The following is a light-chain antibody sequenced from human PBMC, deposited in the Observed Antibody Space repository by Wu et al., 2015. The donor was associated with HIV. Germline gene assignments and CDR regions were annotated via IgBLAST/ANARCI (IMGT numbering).Light chain of an antibody. CDR2: KAS. J-gene: IGKJ1*01. CDR3: QQYDTYPWT. Sequence: DIQMTQSPSTLSASVGDRVTITCRASQSVDSWLAWYQQKPGKAPKLLIYKASGLEDGVPSRFSGSGSGTDFSLTISSLQPDDLATYYCQQYDTYPWTFGQGTKVDIK. V-gene: IGKV1-5*03. CDR1: QSVDSW.